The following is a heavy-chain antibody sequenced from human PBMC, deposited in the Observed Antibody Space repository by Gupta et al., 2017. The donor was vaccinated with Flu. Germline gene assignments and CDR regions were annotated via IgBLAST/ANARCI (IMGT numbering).Heavy chain of an antibody. V-gene: IGHV1-2*02. Sequence: QAPGQGLEWMGWINPNSGGTNYAQKFQGRVTMTRDTSISTAYMELSRLRSDDTAVYYCARVRRYSGYDYFDYWGQGTLVTVSS. CDR2: INPNSGGT. J-gene: IGHJ4*02. CDR3: ARVRRYSGYDYFDY. D-gene: IGHD5-12*01.